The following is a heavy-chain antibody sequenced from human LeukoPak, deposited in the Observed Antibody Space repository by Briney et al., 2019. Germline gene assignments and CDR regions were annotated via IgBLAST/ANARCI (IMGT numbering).Heavy chain of an antibody. CDR1: GGSFSGYY. CDR2: IYHSGST. J-gene: IGHJ4*02. V-gene: IGHV4-34*01. D-gene: IGHD1-26*01. CDR3: ARLGSGSYFDY. Sequence: PSETLSLTCAVYGGSFSGYYWSWIRQPPGKGLEWIGEIYHSGSTNYNPSLKSRVTISVDKSKNQFSLKLSSVTAADTAVYYCARLGSGSYFDYWGQGTLVTVSS.